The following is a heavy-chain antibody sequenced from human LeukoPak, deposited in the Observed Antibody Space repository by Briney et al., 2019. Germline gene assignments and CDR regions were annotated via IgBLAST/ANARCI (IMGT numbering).Heavy chain of an antibody. CDR3: ARRCSGPTCYTDAYDI. V-gene: IGHV4-59*08. J-gene: IGHJ3*02. Sequence: SETLSLASPVSGGSISSYCWAWDRQPAGRGLEWIGYVYYSGSTDYNPSLKSRVTISVDTSNKQFSLNLSSVTAADTAVYYCARRCSGPTCYTDAYDIWGQGTMVTVSS. CDR1: GGSISSYC. D-gene: IGHD2-2*02. CDR2: VYYSGST.